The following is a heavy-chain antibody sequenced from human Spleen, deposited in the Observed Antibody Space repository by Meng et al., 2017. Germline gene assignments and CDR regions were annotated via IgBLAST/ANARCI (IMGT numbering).Heavy chain of an antibody. D-gene: IGHD6-6*01. CDR2: IYWDDDK. Sequence: QITLKESGPTLVKPTQTLTLTCTFSGFSLTTSGVSVGWIRQPPGKALEWLALIYWDDDKRFSPSLKSRLTVTKDTSKNQVVLTMTNMDPVDTATYYCAHRRSPSQCFDYWGQGTLVTVSS. CDR1: GFSLTTSGVS. J-gene: IGHJ4*02. CDR3: AHRRSPSQCFDY. V-gene: IGHV2-5*02.